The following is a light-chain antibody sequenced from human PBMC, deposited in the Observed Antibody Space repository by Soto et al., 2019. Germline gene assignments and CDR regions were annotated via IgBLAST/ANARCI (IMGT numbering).Light chain of an antibody. CDR3: ISYTSVTTLYV. CDR2: EVS. Sequence: QSALTQPASVSGSPGQSITISCTGTSSDVGGYNYVSWYQHHPGKGPKLIIYEVSNRPSGVSNRFSGFKSGITASLTISGLQAEDEADYYCISYTSVTTLYVFGTGTKLTVL. J-gene: IGLJ1*01. CDR1: SSDVGGYNY. V-gene: IGLV2-14*01.